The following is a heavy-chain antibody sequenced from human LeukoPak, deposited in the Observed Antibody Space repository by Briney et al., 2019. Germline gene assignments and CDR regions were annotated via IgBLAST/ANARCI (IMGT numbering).Heavy chain of an antibody. CDR2: IISNGRTI. D-gene: IGHD5-18*01. J-gene: IGHJ5*02. CDR3: ARGKGTATLKGHWFDP. V-gene: IGHV3-48*04. Sequence: GGSLRLSCAASGFTFSDYSMNWVRQAPGKGLEWVSYIISNGRTIYYADSVKGRFTISRDNAKNSLYLQMNSLRAEDTAVYYCARGKGTATLKGHWFDPWGQGTLVTVSS. CDR1: GFTFSDYS.